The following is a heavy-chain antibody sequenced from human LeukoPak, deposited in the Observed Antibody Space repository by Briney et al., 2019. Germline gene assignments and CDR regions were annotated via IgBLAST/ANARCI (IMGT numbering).Heavy chain of an antibody. V-gene: IGHV4-59*01. D-gene: IGHD3-16*01. J-gene: IGHJ4*02. Sequence: SETLSLTCTVSGGSISSYYWSWIRQPPGKGLEWIGYIYYSGSTNYNPSLKSRVTISVDTSKNQFSLKLSSVTAADTAVYYCAGGGGGDFDYWGQGTLVTVSS. CDR1: GGSISSYY. CDR3: AGGGGGDFDY. CDR2: IYYSGST.